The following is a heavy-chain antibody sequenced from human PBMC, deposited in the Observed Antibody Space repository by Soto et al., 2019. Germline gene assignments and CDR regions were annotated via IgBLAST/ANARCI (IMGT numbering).Heavy chain of an antibody. CDR3: ARRMVYPDNWFDP. D-gene: IGHD3-10*01. Sequence: SETLSLTCAVYGGSFSGYYLSWMRQPPGKGLEWIGEINHSGSTNYNPSLKSRVTISVDTSKNQFSLKLSSVTAADTAVYYCARRMVYPDNWFDPWGQGTLVTVYS. V-gene: IGHV4-34*01. CDR2: INHSGST. CDR1: GGSFSGYY. J-gene: IGHJ5*02.